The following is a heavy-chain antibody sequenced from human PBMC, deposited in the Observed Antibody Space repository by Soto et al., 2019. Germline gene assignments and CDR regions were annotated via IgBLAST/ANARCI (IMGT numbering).Heavy chain of an antibody. D-gene: IGHD3-22*01. CDR3: TTGAYYDSRRYYCMDF. V-gene: IGHV3-15*07. CDR1: GFTFSNAW. Sequence: GGSLRLSCAASGFTFSNAWMNWVRQAPGKGLEWVGRIKSKTDGGTTDYAAPVKGRFTISRDDSKNTLYLQMNSLKTEDTAVYYCTTGAYYDSRRYYCMDFWGQGTTVTVSS. J-gene: IGHJ6*02. CDR2: IKSKTDGGTT.